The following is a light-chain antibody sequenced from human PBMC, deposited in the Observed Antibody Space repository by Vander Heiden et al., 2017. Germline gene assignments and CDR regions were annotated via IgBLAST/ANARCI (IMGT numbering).Light chain of an antibody. Sequence: DIVLTQSPDFPSVTPKGKVTTTCRASPNIGVSLHWYQQKPDQSPILLIRYASQSFSGVPSRFSGSGEGTDFPLTISVLEVEDAATYYCHQSSSLPLTFGGGTKVEIK. V-gene: IGKV6-21*01. J-gene: IGKJ4*01. CDR2: YAS. CDR3: HQSSSLPLT. CDR1: PNIGVS.